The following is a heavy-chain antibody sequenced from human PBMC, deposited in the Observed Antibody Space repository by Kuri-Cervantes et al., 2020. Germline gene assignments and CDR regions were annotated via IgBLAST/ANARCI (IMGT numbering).Heavy chain of an antibody. D-gene: IGHD6-13*01. CDR3: ARSATDYYYYYMDA. Sequence: GESLKISCAASGFTFSSYTMHWVRQASGKGLEWVAVISYDGSNKYFADSVKGRFTISRDNSKNTLYLQMNSLRADDTAVYFCARSATDYYYYYMDAWGKGTTVTVSS. J-gene: IGHJ6*03. V-gene: IGHV3-30*01. CDR1: GFTFSSYT. CDR2: ISYDGSNK.